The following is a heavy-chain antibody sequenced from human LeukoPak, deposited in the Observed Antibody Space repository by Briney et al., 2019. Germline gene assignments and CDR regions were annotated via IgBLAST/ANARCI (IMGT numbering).Heavy chain of an antibody. V-gene: IGHV1-2*02. Sequence: ASVKVSCRASGYTFTGYYMHWVRQAPGQGLEWMGWINPNSGGTDYAQKFQGRVTMTRDTSISTAYMEVSRLRSDDTAVYYCARDYYDSSGYSRFDPWGQGTLVTVSS. CDR3: ARDYYDSSGYSRFDP. CDR2: INPNSGGT. CDR1: GYTFTGYY. J-gene: IGHJ5*02. D-gene: IGHD3-22*01.